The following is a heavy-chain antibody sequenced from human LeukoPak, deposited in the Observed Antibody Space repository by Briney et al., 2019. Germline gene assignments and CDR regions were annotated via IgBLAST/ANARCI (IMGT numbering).Heavy chain of an antibody. CDR1: GFTFSSYA. CDR3: VRDRVGATDYFDY. Sequence: GGSLRLSCAASGFTFSSYAMHWVRQAPGKGLEWVAVISYDGSNKYYADSVKGRFTISRDNSKNTLYLQMNSLRAEDTAVYYCVRDRVGATDYFDYWGQGTLVTVSS. CDR2: ISYDGSNK. J-gene: IGHJ4*02. V-gene: IGHV3-30-3*01. D-gene: IGHD1-26*01.